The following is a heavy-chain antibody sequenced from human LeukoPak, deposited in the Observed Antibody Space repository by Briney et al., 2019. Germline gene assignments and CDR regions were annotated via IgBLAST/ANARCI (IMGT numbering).Heavy chain of an antibody. V-gene: IGHV3-48*03. CDR1: GFTFSSYG. J-gene: IGHJ3*02. CDR3: ARLYDSSGNPGAFDI. D-gene: IGHD3-22*01. CDR2: ISSSGSTI. Sequence: PGGSLRLSCAASGFTFSSYGMNWVRQAPGKGLEWVSYISSSGSTIYYADSVKGRFTISRDNAKNSLYLQMNSLRAEDTAVYYCARLYDSSGNPGAFDIWGQGTMVTVSS.